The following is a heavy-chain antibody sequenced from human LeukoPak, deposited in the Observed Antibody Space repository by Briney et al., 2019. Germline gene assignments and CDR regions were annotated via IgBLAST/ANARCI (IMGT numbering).Heavy chain of an antibody. CDR2: INPSGGST. V-gene: IGHV1-46*01. CDR3: ARYGHSPFFDH. J-gene: IGHJ4*02. D-gene: IGHD4-17*01. Sequence: GASVKVSCKASGYTFTNYHMNWVRQAPGQGLEWMGIINPSGGSTTNAQKFQGRVIMTRDMSTSTVYMELSSLRSEDTAVYFCARYGHSPFFDHWGQGTLVTVSS. CDR1: GYTFTNYH.